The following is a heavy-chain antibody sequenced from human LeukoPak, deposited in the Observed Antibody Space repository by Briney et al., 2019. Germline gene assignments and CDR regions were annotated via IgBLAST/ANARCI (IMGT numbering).Heavy chain of an antibody. CDR1: GFTFSSYS. CDR3: AREGSYYYGMDV. Sequence: GGSLRLSCAASGFTFSSYSMNWVRQAPGKGLEWVSSISSSSSYIYYADSVKGRFTISRDNAKNSLYLQMNSLRAEDTAVYYCAREGSYYYGMDVWGQGTTVTVSS. D-gene: IGHD2-15*01. CDR2: ISSSSSYI. J-gene: IGHJ6*02. V-gene: IGHV3-21*01.